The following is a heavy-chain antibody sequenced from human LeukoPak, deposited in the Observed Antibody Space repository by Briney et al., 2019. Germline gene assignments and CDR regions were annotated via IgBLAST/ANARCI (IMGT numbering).Heavy chain of an antibody. D-gene: IGHD1-26*01. Sequence: GSLRLSCAASGFTFSTYEMNWVRQAPGQGLEWISYISTSGRTIFYADSVKGRFTISRDNAKNSLYLQMNSLRAEDTAVYYCARDPLGAQFDYWGQGTLVTVSS. CDR3: ARDPLGAQFDY. J-gene: IGHJ4*02. CDR2: ISTSGRTI. V-gene: IGHV3-48*03. CDR1: GFTFSTYE.